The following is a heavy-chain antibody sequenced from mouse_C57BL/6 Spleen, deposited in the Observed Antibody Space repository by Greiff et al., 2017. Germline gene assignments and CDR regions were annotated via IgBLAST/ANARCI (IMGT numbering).Heavy chain of an antibody. CDR1: GYAFSSSW. CDR3: AKKEGY. Sequence: QVQLQQSGPELVKPGASVKISCKASGYAFSSSWMNWVKQRPGKGLEWIGRLYPGDGDTNYNEKFKSKATLTVDTSSSTAYMQLSSLTSEDSAVYYCAKKEGYWGQGTSVTVSS. V-gene: IGHV1-82*01. J-gene: IGHJ4*01. CDR2: LYPGDGDT.